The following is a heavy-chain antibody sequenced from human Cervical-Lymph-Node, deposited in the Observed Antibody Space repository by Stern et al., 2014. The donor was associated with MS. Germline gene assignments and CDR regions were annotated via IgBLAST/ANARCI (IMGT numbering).Heavy chain of an antibody. V-gene: IGHV3-21*01. CDR3: ARADYGDNPIHYYGMDV. J-gene: IGHJ6*02. CDR2: ISSSSSYI. Sequence: EVQLEESGGGLVKPGGSLRLSCAASGFTFSSYSMNWVRQAPGKGLEWVSSISSSSSYIYYADSVKGRFTISRDNAKNSLYLQMNSLRAEDTAVYYCARADYGDNPIHYYGMDVWGQGTTVTVSS. D-gene: IGHD4-17*01. CDR1: GFTFSSYS.